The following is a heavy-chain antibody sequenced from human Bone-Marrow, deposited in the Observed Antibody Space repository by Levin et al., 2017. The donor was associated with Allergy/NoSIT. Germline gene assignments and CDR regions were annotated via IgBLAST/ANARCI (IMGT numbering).Heavy chain of an antibody. CDR3: AVLAKFSGGGS. CDR1: GHIFSVYY. CDR2: INTNTGDT. V-gene: IGHV1-2*02. Sequence: GASVKVSCKAPGHIFSVYYIQWVRQAPGQGLEWIGRINTNTGDTDYAQKFQGRVTMTRDASITTASMDLSTLRSDDTAVYYCAVLAKFSGGGSWGQGTLVTVSS. J-gene: IGHJ5*02. D-gene: IGHD3-10*01.